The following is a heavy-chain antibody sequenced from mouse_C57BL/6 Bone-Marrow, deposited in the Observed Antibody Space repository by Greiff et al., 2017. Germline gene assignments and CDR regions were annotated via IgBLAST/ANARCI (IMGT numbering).Heavy chain of an antibody. CDR1: GYAFSSSW. V-gene: IGHV1-82*01. Sequence: QVQLQQSGPELVKPGASVKLSCKASGYAFSSSWMNWVKQRPGQGLEWIGRIDPGDGDTNYNGKFKGKATLTVAKSSSTAYMQLSSLTSEDSAVDFCATAYYRNYEDAMDYWGQGTSVTVSS. CDR3: ATAYYRNYEDAMDY. J-gene: IGHJ4*01. D-gene: IGHD2-5*01. CDR2: IDPGDGDT.